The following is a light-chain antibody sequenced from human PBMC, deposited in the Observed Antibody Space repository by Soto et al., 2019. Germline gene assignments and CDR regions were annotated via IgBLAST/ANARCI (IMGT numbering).Light chain of an antibody. CDR1: STDFENYNL. CDR2: EGT. V-gene: IGLV2-14*02. J-gene: IGLJ1*01. Sequence: QSVLTQPASVSGSPGQSITISCTRSSTDFENYNLVSWYQHCPDKAPKLIIYEGTKRPSEISDRFSGSESDTTASLAISGLRSEDEADYYCAAWDDSLSGYVFGTGTKLTVL. CDR3: AAWDDSLSGYV.